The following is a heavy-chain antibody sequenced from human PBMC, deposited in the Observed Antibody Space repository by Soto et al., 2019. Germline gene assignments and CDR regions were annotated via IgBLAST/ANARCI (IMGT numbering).Heavy chain of an antibody. Sequence: GGSLRLSCAASGFTFSSYAMSWVRQAPGKGLEWVSAISGSGGSTYYADSVKGRFTISRDNSKNTLYLQMNSLRAEDTAVYYCAKPLGCSSTSCYGYYYYYGMDVWGQGTTVTVSS. D-gene: IGHD2-2*01. V-gene: IGHV3-23*01. CDR3: AKPLGCSSTSCYGYYYYYGMDV. J-gene: IGHJ6*02. CDR1: GFTFSSYA. CDR2: ISGSGGST.